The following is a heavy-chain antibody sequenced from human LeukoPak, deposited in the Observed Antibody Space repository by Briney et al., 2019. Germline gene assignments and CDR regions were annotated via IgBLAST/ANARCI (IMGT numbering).Heavy chain of an antibody. D-gene: IGHD3-3*01. CDR2: ISNDGSRK. V-gene: IGHV3-30*03. CDR3: ARDRAWNYFDF. J-gene: IGHJ4*02. Sequence: GRSLRLSCAPSGFTFSRHGMHWVRQAPGKGLEWVAIISNDGSRKYYAHSVEGRFTISRDNSKNTLYLQMDSLRAEDTAVYYCARDRAWNYFDFWGQGTLVTVSS. CDR1: GFTFSRHG.